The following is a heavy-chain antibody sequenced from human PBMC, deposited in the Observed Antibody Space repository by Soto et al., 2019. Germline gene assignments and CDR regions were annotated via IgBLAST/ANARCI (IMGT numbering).Heavy chain of an antibody. CDR1: GFTFSSYA. CDR3: ARDLDAWTDSSGYYYLDY. V-gene: IGHV3-30-3*01. CDR2: ISYDGSNK. J-gene: IGHJ4*02. Sequence: WSLRLSCAASGFTFSSYAMHWVRQAPGKGLEWVAIISYDGSNKYYADSVKGRFTISRDNSKNTLYLQMNSLRAEDTAVYYCARDLDAWTDSSGYYYLDYWGQGNLVTVSS. D-gene: IGHD3-22*01.